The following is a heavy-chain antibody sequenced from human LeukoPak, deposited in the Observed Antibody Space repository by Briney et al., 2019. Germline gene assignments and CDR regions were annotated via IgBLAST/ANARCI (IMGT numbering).Heavy chain of an antibody. CDR3: ARTARSRDWFDP. Sequence: SGTLSLTCSVSGGSISDSIVSHYWSWIRQPPGKGLEWIGYIYFNGRTNYSPSLKSRVTLSVDTSKNQFSMKLISVTAADTAVYYCARTARSRDWFDPWGQGSLVTVSS. CDR2: IYFNGRT. CDR1: GGSISDSIVSHY. V-gene: IGHV4-61*01. D-gene: IGHD2-21*02. J-gene: IGHJ5*02.